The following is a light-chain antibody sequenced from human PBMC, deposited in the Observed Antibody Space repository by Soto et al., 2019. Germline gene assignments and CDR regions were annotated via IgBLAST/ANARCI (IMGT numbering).Light chain of an antibody. CDR3: QQYNSWPLT. CDR2: DIF. V-gene: IGKV3D-15*01. J-gene: IGKJ4*01. CDR1: QSVGSD. Sequence: EIVMTHSTPTLSFSPGEKAPPPCRASQSVGSDLAWYQQKPGQAPRLVIYDIFTRATGVPTRISGSGSGTEFTLTISSLQSEDFAVYYCQQYNSWPLTFGGGTKVDIK.